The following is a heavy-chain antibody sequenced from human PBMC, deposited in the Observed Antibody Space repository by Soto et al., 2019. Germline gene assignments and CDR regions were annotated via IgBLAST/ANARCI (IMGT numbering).Heavy chain of an antibody. Sequence: GGSLRLSCAASGFTFSDYGMHWVRQAPGKGLEWVALISYDGSKKFYADAVKGRFTISRDNSKNTLYLHMNSLRAEDTAVYYCAIPVTLVRGVTLDYWGQGTLVTVSS. D-gene: IGHD3-10*01. V-gene: IGHV3-30*03. J-gene: IGHJ4*02. CDR2: ISYDGSKK. CDR1: GFTFSDYG. CDR3: AIPVTLVRGVTLDY.